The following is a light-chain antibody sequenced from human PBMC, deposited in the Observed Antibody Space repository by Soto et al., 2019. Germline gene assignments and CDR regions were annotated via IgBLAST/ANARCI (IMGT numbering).Light chain of an antibody. CDR3: QQSYSSSWT. CDR2: GTS. J-gene: IGKJ1*01. Sequence: DIQLTQSPSSLSASVGDRVTITCRASQSISKSLHWYQQKPGKAPNLLIYGTSILQSGVPSRFSGRGSGTGFTLTISNLQREDFATYYCQQSYSSSWTFGQGTKVDI. CDR1: QSISKS. V-gene: IGKV1-39*01.